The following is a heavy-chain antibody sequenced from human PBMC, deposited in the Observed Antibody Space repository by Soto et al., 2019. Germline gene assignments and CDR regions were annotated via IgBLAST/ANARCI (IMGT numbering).Heavy chain of an antibody. Sequence: PSETLSLTCAVYGGSFSGYYWSWIRQPPGKGLEWIGEINHSGSTNYNPSLKSRVTISVDTSKNQFSLKLSSVTAADTAVYYCARSPYYYGSGGYYPYGMDVWGQGTTVTVS. V-gene: IGHV4-34*01. CDR2: INHSGST. CDR3: ARSPYYYGSGGYYPYGMDV. J-gene: IGHJ6*02. D-gene: IGHD3-10*01. CDR1: GGSFSGYY.